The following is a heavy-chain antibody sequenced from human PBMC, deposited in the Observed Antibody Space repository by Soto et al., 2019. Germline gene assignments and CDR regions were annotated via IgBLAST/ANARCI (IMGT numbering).Heavy chain of an antibody. D-gene: IGHD6-13*01. J-gene: IGHJ4*02. CDR1: GFTFTSSA. CDR2: IVVGSGNT. V-gene: IGHV1-58*01. CDR3: AAERGVYSSSWDLFDY. Sequence: QMQLVQSGREVKKPGTSVKVSCKASGFTFTSSAVQWVRQARGQRLEWIGWIVVGSGNTNYAQKIQERVTITRDMSTSTAYMELSSLRSEDTAVYYCAAERGVYSSSWDLFDYWGQGTLVTVSS.